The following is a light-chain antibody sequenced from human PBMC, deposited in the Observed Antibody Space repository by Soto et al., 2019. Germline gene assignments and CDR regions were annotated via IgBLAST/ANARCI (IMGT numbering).Light chain of an antibody. CDR2: ATS. V-gene: IGKV1-17*01. Sequence: DIQMTQSPSSLSASVGDRVTITCRASQGIGGDAGWYQQKPGKPPKRLLYATSTLQSGIPPRFSGGGFGTEFTLTISSLQPDDFATYYCVQHNSYPRTFGQGTRVEMK. CDR3: VQHNSYPRT. J-gene: IGKJ1*01. CDR1: QGIGGD.